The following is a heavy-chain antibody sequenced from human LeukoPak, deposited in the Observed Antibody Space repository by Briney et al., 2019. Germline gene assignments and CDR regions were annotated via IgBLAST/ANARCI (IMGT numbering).Heavy chain of an antibody. CDR1: GFTFSSYS. CDR2: ISSSSSYI. CDR3: ARGLYDFWSGYYTGNTY. Sequence: PGGSLRLSSAASGFTFSSYSMNWVRQAPGKGLEWVSSISSSSSYIYYADSVKGRFTISRDNAKNSLYLQMNSLRAEDTAVYYCARGLYDFWSGYYTGNTYWGQGTLVTVSS. J-gene: IGHJ4*02. D-gene: IGHD3-3*01. V-gene: IGHV3-21*01.